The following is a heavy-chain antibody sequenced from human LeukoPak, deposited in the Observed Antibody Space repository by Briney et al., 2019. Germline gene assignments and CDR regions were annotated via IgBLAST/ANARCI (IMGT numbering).Heavy chain of an antibody. CDR2: IYPGDSDT. CDR1: GYSFAGYW. CDR3: ARPVKSYDILTGSVGCYFDY. J-gene: IGHJ4*02. V-gene: IGHV5-51*01. Sequence: GESLKISCKGSGYSFAGYWIAWVRQMPGKGLEWMGTIYPGDSDTRYSPSFQGQVTISADKSISTAYLQWSSLKASDTAMYYCARPVKSYDILTGSVGCYFDYWGQGTLVTVSS. D-gene: IGHD3-9*01.